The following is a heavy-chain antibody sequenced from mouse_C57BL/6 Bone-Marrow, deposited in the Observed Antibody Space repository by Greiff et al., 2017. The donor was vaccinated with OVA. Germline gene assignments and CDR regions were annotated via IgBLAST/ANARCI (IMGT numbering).Heavy chain of an antibody. J-gene: IGHJ3*01. D-gene: IGHD4-1*01. V-gene: IGHV6-3*01. CDR3: TVLGRGFAY. CDR2: IRLKSDNYAT. CDR1: GFTFSNYW. Sequence: DVQLQESGGGLVQPGGSMKLSCVASGFTFSNYWMNWVRQSPEKGLEWVAQIRLKSDNYATHYAESVKGRFTISRDDSKSSVYLQMNNLRAEDTGIYYCTVLGRGFAYWGQGTLVTVSA.